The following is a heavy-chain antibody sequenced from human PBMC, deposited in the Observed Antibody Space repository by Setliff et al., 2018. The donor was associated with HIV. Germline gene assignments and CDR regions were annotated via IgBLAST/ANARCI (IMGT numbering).Heavy chain of an antibody. J-gene: IGHJ4*02. D-gene: IGHD5-18*01. Sequence: SETLSLTCTVSGDSTSSSSSYWGWIRQPPGKGLEWIGSIYYSGSTYYNPSLKSRVTISVDTSKNQFSLKLNSVTAADTAVYYCARTRGYTYGYIDSWAQGTLVTVXS. CDR3: ARTRGYTYGYIDS. V-gene: IGHV4-39*01. CDR1: GDSTSSSSSY. CDR2: IYYSGST.